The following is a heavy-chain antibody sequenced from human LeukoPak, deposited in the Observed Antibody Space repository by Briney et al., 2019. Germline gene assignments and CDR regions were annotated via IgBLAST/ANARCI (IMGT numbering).Heavy chain of an antibody. Sequence: ASVKVSCKASGYTFTSYGISWVRQAPGQGLEWMGWITTYNGNTNYAQNLQGRVIMTTDTSTSTAYMELRSLRSDDTAVYYCARGDYYDSSGYSDASLFDYWGQGTLVTVSS. V-gene: IGHV1-18*01. CDR3: ARGDYYDSSGYSDASLFDY. CDR1: GYTFTSYG. J-gene: IGHJ4*02. D-gene: IGHD3-22*01. CDR2: ITTYNGNT.